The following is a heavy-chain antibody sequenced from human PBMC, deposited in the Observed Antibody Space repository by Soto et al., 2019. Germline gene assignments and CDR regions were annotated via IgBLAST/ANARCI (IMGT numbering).Heavy chain of an antibody. D-gene: IGHD5-12*01. CDR2: ISYDGSNK. J-gene: IGHJ6*02. CDR1: GFTLSSYG. CDR3: ANDRRDGYALGMDV. V-gene: IGHV3-30*18. Sequence: WGSLRLSCAASGFTLSSYGMHRVRQAPGKGLEWVSVISYDGSNKYYADSVKGRFTISRDNSNTTLYLQMNSLRAEAMAVYYCANDRRDGYALGMDVCRPGPSLTV.